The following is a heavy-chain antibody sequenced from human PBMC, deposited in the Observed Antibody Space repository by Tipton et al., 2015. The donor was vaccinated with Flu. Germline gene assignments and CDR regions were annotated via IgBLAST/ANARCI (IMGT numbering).Heavy chain of an antibody. J-gene: IGHJ4*02. D-gene: IGHD1-26*01. V-gene: IGHV3-7*01. CDR2: IKQDGSEK. CDR1: GFTFSSYW. Sequence: SLRLSCAASGFTFSSYWMSWVRQAPGKGLEWVANIKQDGSEKYYVDSVKGRFTISRDNAKNSLYLQMNSLRAEDTAVYYCAREGRWELLNFDYWGQGTLVTVSS. CDR3: AREGRWELLNFDY.